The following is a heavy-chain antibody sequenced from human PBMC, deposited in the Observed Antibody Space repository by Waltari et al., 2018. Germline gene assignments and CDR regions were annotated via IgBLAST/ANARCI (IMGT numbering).Heavy chain of an antibody. D-gene: IGHD6-13*01. CDR1: GFTFTDTW. CDR2: ISSSSSTI. Sequence: EVQLVESGGDSVQSGGSLRLSCVTSGFTFTDTWMTWVRQAPGRGLEWVSYISSSSSTIYYADSVKGRVTTSRDNAKNSLYLQMNSLRAEDTAVYYCAREGSSPNFDYWGQGTLVTVSS. CDR3: AREGSSPNFDY. J-gene: IGHJ4*02. V-gene: IGHV3-48*04.